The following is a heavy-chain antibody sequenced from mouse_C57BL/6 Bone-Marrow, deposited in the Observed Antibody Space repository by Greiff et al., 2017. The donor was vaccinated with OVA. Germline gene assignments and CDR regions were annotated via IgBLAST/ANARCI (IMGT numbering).Heavy chain of an antibody. CDR3: ARSALYYYGSSYGYFDV. Sequence: VHLVESGAELARPGASVKLSCKASGYTFTSYGISWVKQRTGQGLEWIGEIYPRSGNTYYNEKFKGKATLTADKSSSTAYMELRSLTSEDSAVYFCARSALYYYGSSYGYFDVWGTGTTVTVSS. CDR1: GYTFTSYG. V-gene: IGHV1-81*01. D-gene: IGHD1-1*01. CDR2: IYPRSGNT. J-gene: IGHJ1*03.